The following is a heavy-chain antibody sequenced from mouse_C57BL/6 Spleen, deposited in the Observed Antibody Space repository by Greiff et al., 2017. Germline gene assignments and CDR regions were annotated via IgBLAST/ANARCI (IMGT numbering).Heavy chain of an antibody. V-gene: IGHV1-4*01. CDR1: GYTFTSYT. CDR2: INPSSGYT. D-gene: IGHD2-1*01. Sequence: QVQLQQSGAELARPGASVKMSCKASGYTFTSYTMHWVKQRPGQGLEWIGYINPSSGYTKYNQKFKDKATLTADKSSSTAYMQLSSLTSEDSAVYYCAIYGNYDYFDYWGQGTTLTVSS. J-gene: IGHJ2*01. CDR3: AIYGNYDYFDY.